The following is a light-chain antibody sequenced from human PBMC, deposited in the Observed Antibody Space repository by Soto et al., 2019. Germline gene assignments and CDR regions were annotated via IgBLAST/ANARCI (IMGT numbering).Light chain of an antibody. CDR3: SSYAASNNFYFV. V-gene: IGLV2-8*01. Sequence: QAGVTQPPSASGSPGQSVTISCTGTSSDVGGYNYVSWYQQYPGRAPKLMIYEVTKRPSGVPDRFSGSKSGNTASLTVSGLQAEDEADYYCSSYAASNNFYFVFGGGTKLTVL. CDR1: SSDVGGYNY. CDR2: EVT. J-gene: IGLJ3*02.